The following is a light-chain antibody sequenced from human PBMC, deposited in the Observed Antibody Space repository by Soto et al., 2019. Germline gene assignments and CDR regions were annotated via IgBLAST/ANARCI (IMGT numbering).Light chain of an antibody. Sequence: DIQMTQFPSPLSASVGDRVTITCQASQDINNYLNWYQQKPGKAPKLLIYAASTLQSGVPSRFSGSGSGTDFTLTINSLQPEDCGTYYCQQSYSSPQTFGGGTKVDIK. CDR2: AAS. J-gene: IGKJ4*01. CDR1: QDINNY. V-gene: IGKV1-39*01. CDR3: QQSYSSPQT.